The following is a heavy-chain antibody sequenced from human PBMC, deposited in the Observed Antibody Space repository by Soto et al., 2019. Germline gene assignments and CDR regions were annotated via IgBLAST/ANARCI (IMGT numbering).Heavy chain of an antibody. CDR2: IYHSGST. CDR3: ARGKSWNYEKWFDP. D-gene: IGHD1-7*01. CDR1: GGSISSSNW. V-gene: IGHV4-4*02. J-gene: IGHJ5*02. Sequence: KPSETLSLTCAVSGGSISSSNWWSWVRQPPGKGLEWIGEIYHSGSTNYNPSLKSRVTISVDKSKNQFSLKLSSVTAADTAVYYCARGKSWNYEKWFDPWGQGTLVTVSS.